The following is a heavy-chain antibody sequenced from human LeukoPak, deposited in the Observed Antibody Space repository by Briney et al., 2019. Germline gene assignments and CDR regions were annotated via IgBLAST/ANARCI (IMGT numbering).Heavy chain of an antibody. D-gene: IGHD2-15*01. Sequence: TSETLSLSCTVSGGSISTGSYYWSWIRQPPGKGLEWIVYISYSGSTDYNPSLKSRVTITVDTSKNQFSLKLSSVTAADTAVYYCARLGGGRGRAFDIWGQGTMVTVS. CDR3: ARLGGGRGRAFDI. J-gene: IGHJ3*02. V-gene: IGHV4-61*01. CDR1: GGSISTGSYY. CDR2: ISYSGST.